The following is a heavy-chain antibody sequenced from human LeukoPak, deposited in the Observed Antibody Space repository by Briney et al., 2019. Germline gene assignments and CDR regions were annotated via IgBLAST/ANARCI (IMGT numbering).Heavy chain of an antibody. J-gene: IGHJ6*03. CDR2: MNPNSGNT. Sequence: ASVKLSCKASGYTFTGYYIHWVRQATGQGLEWMGWMNPNSGNTGYAQKFQGRVTITRNTSISTAYMELSSLRSEDTAVYYCARGGRIPTYYDFWSGYYHGLTGRYYYYYMDVWGKGTTVTVSS. CDR1: GYTFTGYY. D-gene: IGHD3-3*01. V-gene: IGHV1-8*03. CDR3: ARGGRIPTYYDFWSGYYHGLTGRYYYYYMDV.